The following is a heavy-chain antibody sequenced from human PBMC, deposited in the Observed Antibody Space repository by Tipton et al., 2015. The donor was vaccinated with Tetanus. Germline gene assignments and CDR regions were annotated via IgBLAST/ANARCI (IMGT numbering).Heavy chain of an antibody. Sequence: SLRLSCAASGFTFSSYSMNWVRQAPGKGLEWVSSISSSSSYIYYADSVKGRFTISRDNAKSSLYLQMNSLRAEDTAVYYCASGDTYDAFDIWGQGTMVTVSS. V-gene: IGHV3-21*04. D-gene: IGHD7-27*01. CDR2: ISSSSSYI. J-gene: IGHJ3*02. CDR1: GFTFSSYS. CDR3: ASGDTYDAFDI.